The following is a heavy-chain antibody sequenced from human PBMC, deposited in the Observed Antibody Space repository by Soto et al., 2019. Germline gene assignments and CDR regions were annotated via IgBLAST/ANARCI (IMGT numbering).Heavy chain of an antibody. CDR2: INGGDGST. J-gene: IGHJ4*02. CDR3: AKIPIMTTVTHYFDY. V-gene: IGHV3-23*01. Sequence: EVQLLESGGRLVQPGGSLRLSCAASGFTFSSYAMSWVRQAPGKGLEWVSTINGGDGSTYYGDPVKGRFTISRDDSKNTLYLQMNSLRAEDTAVYYCAKIPIMTTVTHYFDYWGQGTLVTVSS. D-gene: IGHD4-17*01. CDR1: GFTFSSYA.